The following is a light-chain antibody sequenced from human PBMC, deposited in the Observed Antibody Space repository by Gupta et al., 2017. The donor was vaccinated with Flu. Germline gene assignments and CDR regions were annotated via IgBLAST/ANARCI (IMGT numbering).Light chain of an antibody. CDR3: QQYGSSPLT. Sequence: ATLSLSPGERATLSCVASQSVRSSYLAWYQQKPGRAPRLLIYDASSRATGIPDRFSGSGSGTDFTLTISRLEPEDFAVYYCQQYGSSPLTFGQGTRVEIK. V-gene: IGKV3D-20*01. J-gene: IGKJ5*01. CDR1: QSVRSSY. CDR2: DAS.